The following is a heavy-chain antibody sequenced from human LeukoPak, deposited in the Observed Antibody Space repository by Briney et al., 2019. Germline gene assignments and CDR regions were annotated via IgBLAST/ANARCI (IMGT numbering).Heavy chain of an antibody. D-gene: IGHD6-13*01. CDR3: ARLAAAGTDG. CDR1: GGSFSGYY. J-gene: IGHJ4*02. Sequence: SETLSLTCAVYGGSFSGYYWSWIRQPPGKGLEWTGEINHSGSTNYNPSLKSRVTISVDTSKNQFSLKLSSVTAADTAVYYCARLAAAGTDGWGQGTLVTVSS. CDR2: INHSGST. V-gene: IGHV4-34*01.